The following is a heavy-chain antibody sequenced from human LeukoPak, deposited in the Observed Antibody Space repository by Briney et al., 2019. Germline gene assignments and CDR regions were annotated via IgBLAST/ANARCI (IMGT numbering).Heavy chain of an antibody. D-gene: IGHD3-3*01. CDR2: IYYSGST. J-gene: IGHJ6*02. CDR1: GGSISGYY. CDR3: ARDPVGNYEHGYYYGMDV. Sequence: KTSETLSLTCTVSGGSISGYYWSWIRQPPGKGLEWIGYIYYSGSTNYNPSLKSRVTISVDTSKNQFSLKLSSVTAADTAVYYCARDPVGNYEHGYYYGMDVWGQGTTVTVSS. V-gene: IGHV4-59*01.